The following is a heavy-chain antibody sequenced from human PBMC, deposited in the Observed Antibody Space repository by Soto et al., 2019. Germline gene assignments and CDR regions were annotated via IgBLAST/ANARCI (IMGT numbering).Heavy chain of an antibody. CDR1: GGSMSSYY. V-gene: IGHV4-59*01. J-gene: IGHJ4*02. Sequence: SETLSLTCTVSGGSMSSYYWSWIRQPPGKGLEWIGYIFYIGSANYNPSLKSRVTISVDTSKNQFSLKLSSVTAADTAVYYCAGGTGITGTTGVYWGQGTLVTVSS. CDR3: AGGTGITGTTGVY. CDR2: IFYIGSA. D-gene: IGHD1-7*01.